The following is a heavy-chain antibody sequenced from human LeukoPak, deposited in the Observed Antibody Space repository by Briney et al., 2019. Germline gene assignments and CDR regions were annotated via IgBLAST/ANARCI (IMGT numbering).Heavy chain of an antibody. D-gene: IGHD3-22*01. CDR1: GYTFTGYY. Sequence: GASVKVSCKASGYTFTGYYMHWVRQAPGQGREWMGWINPNSGGTNYAQKFQGRVTMTRDTSISTAYMELSRLRSDDTAVYYCARGSSGYYDSSGYQVWGQGTLVTVSS. CDR2: INPNSGGT. CDR3: ARGSSGYYDSSGYQV. V-gene: IGHV1-2*02. J-gene: IGHJ4*02.